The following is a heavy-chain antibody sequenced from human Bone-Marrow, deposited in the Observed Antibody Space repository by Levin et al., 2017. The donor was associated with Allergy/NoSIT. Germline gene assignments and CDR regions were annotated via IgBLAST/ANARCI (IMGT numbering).Heavy chain of an antibody. J-gene: IGHJ4*02. CDR2: ISSSSSFT. CDR1: GFTFSNYY. V-gene: IGHV3-11*05. CDR3: ARDESRASNYYDN. D-gene: IGHD6-13*01. Sequence: GESLKISCAASGFTFSNYYMTWIRQAPGKGLEWVSYISSSSSFTNYADSVKGRFTISRDNAKNLLYLQMNSLRAEDTAVYYCARDESRASNYYDNWGQGTLVTVSS.